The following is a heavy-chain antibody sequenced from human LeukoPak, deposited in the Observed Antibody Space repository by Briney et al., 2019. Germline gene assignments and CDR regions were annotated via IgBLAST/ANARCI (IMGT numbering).Heavy chain of an antibody. D-gene: IGHD4-23*01. CDR1: GGSVSSHY. CDR2: IYYSGGT. CDR3: ARGGGNEFDY. V-gene: IGHV4-59*02. J-gene: IGHJ4*02. Sequence: PSETLPLTCTVSGGSVSSHYWSWIRQPPGKGLEWIGYIYYSGGTNYNPSLKSRVTISLDTSKNQFSLKLSSVTAADTAVYYCARGGGNEFDYWGQGTLVAVSS.